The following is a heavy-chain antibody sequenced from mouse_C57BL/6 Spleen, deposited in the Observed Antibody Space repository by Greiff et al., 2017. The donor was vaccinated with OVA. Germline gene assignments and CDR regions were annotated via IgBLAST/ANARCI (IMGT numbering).Heavy chain of an antibody. CDR1: GFTFSSYG. J-gene: IGHJ2*01. CDR2: ISSGGSYT. Sequence: EVQGVESGGDLVKPGGSLKLSCAASGFTFSSYGMSWVRQTPDKRLEWVATISSGGSYTYYPDSVTGRFTISRDNAKNTLYRQMSSLKSEDTAMYYCARRGPKGYFDYWGQGTTLTVSS. CDR3: ARRGPKGYFDY. V-gene: IGHV5-6*01.